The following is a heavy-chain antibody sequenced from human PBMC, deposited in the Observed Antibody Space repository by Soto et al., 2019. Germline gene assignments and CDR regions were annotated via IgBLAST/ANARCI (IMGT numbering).Heavy chain of an antibody. J-gene: IGHJ4*02. CDR3: AKGGIQLWSHFDY. V-gene: IGHV3-30*18. CDR1: GFTFSSYG. Sequence: GGSLRLSCAASGFTFSSYGMHWVRQAPGKGLEWVAVIPYDGSNKYYADSVKGRFTISRDNSKNTLYLQMNSLRAEDTAVYYCAKGGIQLWSHFDYWGQGTLVTVSS. D-gene: IGHD5-18*01. CDR2: IPYDGSNK.